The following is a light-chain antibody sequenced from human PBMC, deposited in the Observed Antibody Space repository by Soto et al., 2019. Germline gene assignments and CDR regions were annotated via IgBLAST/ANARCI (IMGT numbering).Light chain of an antibody. CDR1: SSNIGSNT. CDR2: SNN. Sequence: SVLTQPPSASGTPGQRVTISCSGSSSNIGSNTVNWYQQFPGTAPKILIYSNNQRPSGVPDRFSGSKSGTSASLAISGLQSEDEANYYCAAWDDSLNGPLFGGGTKLTVL. J-gene: IGLJ2*01. CDR3: AAWDDSLNGPL. V-gene: IGLV1-44*01.